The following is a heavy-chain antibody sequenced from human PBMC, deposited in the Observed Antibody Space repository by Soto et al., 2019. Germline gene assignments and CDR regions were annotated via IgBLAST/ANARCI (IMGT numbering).Heavy chain of an antibody. V-gene: IGHV1-2*02. D-gene: IGHD2-2*01. CDR2: INPQTGGT. Sequence: ASVKVSCKASGYTFTGYYIHWVREAPGQGLEWMGWINPQTGGTSYAQKFQGRVTLSRDTSTNTAYLELGRLRFDDAAVYFCARERYQVISDGMDVWGQGTTVTVSS. CDR1: GYTFTGYY. J-gene: IGHJ6*02. CDR3: ARERYQVISDGMDV.